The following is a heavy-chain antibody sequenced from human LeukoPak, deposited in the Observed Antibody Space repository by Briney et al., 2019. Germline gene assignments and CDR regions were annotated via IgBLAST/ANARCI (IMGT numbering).Heavy chain of an antibody. CDR1: GGTFSSYA. Sequence: ASVNLTCKASGGTFSSYAISWVRQAPGQGLEWMGRIIPILGIANYAQKFQGRVTITADKSTSTAYMELSSLRSEDTAVYYCARTYYDFWSGYYTRNYYYYGMDVWGQGTPVTVSS. CDR3: ARTYYDFWSGYYTRNYYYYGMDV. J-gene: IGHJ6*02. V-gene: IGHV1-69*04. D-gene: IGHD3-3*01. CDR2: IIPILGIA.